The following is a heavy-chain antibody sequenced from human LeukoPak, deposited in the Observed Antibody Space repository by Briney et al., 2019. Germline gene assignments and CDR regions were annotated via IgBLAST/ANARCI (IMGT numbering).Heavy chain of an antibody. CDR2: ISGDGSSA. D-gene: IGHD3-10*01. V-gene: IGHV3-74*01. J-gene: IGHJ4*02. CDR3: LPRVRGVN. Sequence: GGSLRLSCAASGFTFSSYWMHWVRQAPGKGLVWVSRISGDGSSAIYADSVKGRFTISRDNANNTLYLQMNSLRAEDTAVYYCLPRVRGVNWGQGTLVTVSS. CDR1: GFTFSSYW.